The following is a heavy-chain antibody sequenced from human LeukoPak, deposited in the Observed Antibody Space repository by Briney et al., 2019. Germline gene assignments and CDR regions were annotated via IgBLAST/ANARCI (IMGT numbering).Heavy chain of an antibody. Sequence: SETLSLTCTVSGGSVSSGSYYWSWIRQPPGKGLEWIGYIYYSGSTNYNPSLKSRVTISVDTSKNQFSLKLSSVTAADTAVYYCARDYYYGSRIWFDPWGQGTLVTVSS. CDR2: IYYSGST. J-gene: IGHJ5*02. CDR1: GGSVSSGSYY. D-gene: IGHD3-10*01. V-gene: IGHV4-61*01. CDR3: ARDYYYGSRIWFDP.